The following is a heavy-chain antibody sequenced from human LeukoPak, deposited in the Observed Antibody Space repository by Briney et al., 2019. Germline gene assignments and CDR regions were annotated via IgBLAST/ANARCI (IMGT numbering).Heavy chain of an antibody. V-gene: IGHV3-7*01. CDR1: GFTFSSYW. Sequence: PGGSLRLSWAASGFTFSSYWMTWIRQAPGKGLEWVANIKQDGSEKYYVDSVKGRFTISRDNAKNSLYLQMNSLRAEDTAVYYCARDTGGGYSCYDCWGQGTLVTVSS. CDR3: ARDTGGGYSCYDC. CDR2: IKQDGSEK. D-gene: IGHD5-18*01. J-gene: IGHJ4*02.